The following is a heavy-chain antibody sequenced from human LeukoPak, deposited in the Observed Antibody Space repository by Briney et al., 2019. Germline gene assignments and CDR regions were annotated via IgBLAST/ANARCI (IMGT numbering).Heavy chain of an antibody. Sequence: NPGGSLRLSCAASGFTFSNAWMNWDRQAPGKGLEWVGRIKRKTDGGTTDYAAPVKGRFTISRDDSKNTLYLHMNSLKTEDTAVYYCTTDYYYDSSGYSWGQGTLVTVSS. CDR3: TTDYYYDSSGYS. CDR2: IKRKTDGGTT. J-gene: IGHJ5*02. D-gene: IGHD3-22*01. V-gene: IGHV3-15*07. CDR1: GFTFSNAW.